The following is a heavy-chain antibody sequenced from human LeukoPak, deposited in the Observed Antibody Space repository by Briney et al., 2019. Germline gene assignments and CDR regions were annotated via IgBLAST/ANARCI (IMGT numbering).Heavy chain of an antibody. CDR1: GFTFSSYA. J-gene: IGHJ3*02. V-gene: IGHV3-23*01. CDR2: ISGSGGST. D-gene: IGHD3-3*01. CDR3: AREYYDFWSGPGDDAFDI. Sequence: GGSLRLSCAASGFTFSSYAMSWVRQAPGKGLEWVSAISGSGGSTYYADSVKGRFTISRDNSKNTLYLQMNSLRAEDTAVYYCAREYYDFWSGPGDDAFDIWGQGTMVTVSS.